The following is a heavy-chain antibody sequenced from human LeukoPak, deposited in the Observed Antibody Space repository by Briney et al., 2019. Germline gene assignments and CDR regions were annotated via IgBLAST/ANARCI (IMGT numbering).Heavy chain of an antibody. CDR2: IHNSGTS. D-gene: IGHD3-16*01. CDR1: DDSISDYY. J-gene: IGHJ4*02. V-gene: IGHV4-59*01. CDR3: TRGAGWLIDY. Sequence: QVQLQESGPGLVKPSETLSLTCTVSDDSISDYYRGWIRQPPGKGLEWIGYIHNSGTSTYNLSLKSRVTISADTSKNQFSLKLNSMTTADTAVYYCTRGAGWLIDYWGQGILVTVSS.